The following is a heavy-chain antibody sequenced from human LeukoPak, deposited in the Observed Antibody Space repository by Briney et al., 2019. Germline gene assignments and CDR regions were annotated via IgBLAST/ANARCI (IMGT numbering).Heavy chain of an antibody. V-gene: IGHV3-21*01. CDR1: GFTFSNYA. Sequence: PGGSLRLSCAASGFTFSNYAMNWVRQAPGKGLEWVSSISSSRSYIYYADSVKGRFTISRDNAKNSLYLQMNSLRAEDTAVYYCAREGIYGDYYFYWGQGTLVTVSS. CDR2: ISSSRSYI. D-gene: IGHD4-17*01. J-gene: IGHJ4*02. CDR3: AREGIYGDYYFY.